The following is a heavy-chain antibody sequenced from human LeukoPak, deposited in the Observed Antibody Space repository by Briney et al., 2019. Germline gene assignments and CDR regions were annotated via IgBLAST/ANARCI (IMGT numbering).Heavy chain of an antibody. CDR2: ISSISSYI. CDR3: ARAWGPDYDYVWGSYYGMDV. CDR1: GFTFSSYS. V-gene: IGHV3-21*01. J-gene: IGHJ6*02. Sequence: GGSLRLSCAASGFTFSSYSMNWVRQAPGKGLEWVSSISSISSYIYYADSVKGRFTISRDNAKNSLYLQMNSLRAEDTAVYYCARAWGPDYDYVWGSYYGMDVWGQGTTVTVSS. D-gene: IGHD3-16*01.